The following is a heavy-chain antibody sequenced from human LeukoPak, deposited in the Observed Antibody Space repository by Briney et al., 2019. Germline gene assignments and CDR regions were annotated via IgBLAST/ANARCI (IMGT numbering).Heavy chain of an antibody. V-gene: IGHV3-23*01. D-gene: IGHD3-22*01. CDR3: AKVDYDSSGYPSWFDP. CDR2: ISGSGGST. J-gene: IGHJ5*02. Sequence: GGSLRLSCAASGFTFSSYAMSWVRQAPGKGLEWVSAISGSGGSTYYADSVKGRFTISRDNSKNTLYLQMNSLRAEDTAVYYCAKVDYDSSGYPSWFDPWGQGTLVTVSS. CDR1: GFTFSSYA.